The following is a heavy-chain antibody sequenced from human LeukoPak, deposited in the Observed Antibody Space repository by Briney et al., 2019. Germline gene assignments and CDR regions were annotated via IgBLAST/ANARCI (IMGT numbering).Heavy chain of an antibody. D-gene: IGHD1-26*01. J-gene: IGHJ4*02. Sequence: ASVKVSCKASGYTFTGYYMHWVRQAPGQGLEWMGWINPNSGGTNYAQKFQGRVTMTTDTSTSTAYMELRSLRSDDTAVYYCARDQVVGATLPDYWGQGTLVTVSS. V-gene: IGHV1-2*02. CDR1: GYTFTGYY. CDR3: ARDQVVGATLPDY. CDR2: INPNSGGT.